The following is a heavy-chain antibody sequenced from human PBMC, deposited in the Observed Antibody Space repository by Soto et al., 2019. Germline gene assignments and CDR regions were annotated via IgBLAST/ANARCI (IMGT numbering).Heavy chain of an antibody. CDR3: LTGSIQPPDY. CDR1: GFTVSRNY. CDR2: IYSDDST. V-gene: IGHV3-53*01. D-gene: IGHD5-18*01. Sequence: GGSLRLSCAASGFTVSRNYMNWVRQAPGRGLAWVSVIYSDDSTYYADSVKGRFTISRDISKNTLYLQMNSLRAEDTAVYYCLTGSIQPPDYWGQGTLVTVSS. J-gene: IGHJ4*02.